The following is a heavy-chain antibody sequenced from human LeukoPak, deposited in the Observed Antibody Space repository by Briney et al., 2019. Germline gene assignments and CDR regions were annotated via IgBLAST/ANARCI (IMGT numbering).Heavy chain of an antibody. J-gene: IGHJ6*02. Sequence: ASVKVSCKASGYTFTSYYMHWVRQAPGQGLEWMGIINPSGGSTSYAQKFQGRVTMTRDTSTSTVYMELSSLRSEDTAVYYCARVAVRGQQLAHYYYCGMDVWGQGTTVTVSS. D-gene: IGHD6-13*01. CDR1: GYTFTSYY. CDR3: ARVAVRGQQLAHYYYCGMDV. CDR2: INPSGGST. V-gene: IGHV1-46*01.